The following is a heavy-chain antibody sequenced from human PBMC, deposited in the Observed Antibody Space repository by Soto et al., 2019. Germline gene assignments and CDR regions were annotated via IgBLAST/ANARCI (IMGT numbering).Heavy chain of an antibody. CDR1: GYSFTSYW. D-gene: IGHD6-13*01. CDR2: IYPGDSDT. V-gene: IGHV5-51*01. CDR3: ARRGYSRGVDSYYGMDV. J-gene: IGHJ6*02. Sequence: PGESLKISCQGSGYSFTSYWIGWVRQMPGKGLEWMGIIYPGDSDTRYSPSFQGQVTISADKSISTAYLQWSSLKASDTAMYYCARRGYSRGVDSYYGMDVWGQGTTVTVSS.